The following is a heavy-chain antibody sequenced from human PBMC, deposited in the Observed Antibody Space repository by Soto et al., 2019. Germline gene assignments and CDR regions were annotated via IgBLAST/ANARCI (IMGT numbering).Heavy chain of an antibody. J-gene: IGHJ6*01. Sequence: AETLSLTCAFSGGSISINNWWSCFRQPPVKGLEWIGEIYHSGSTNYNPSLKSRVTISVDKSKNQFSLKLSSVTAADTAVYYCARGWGYYYGLDVWGQGTPVTVSS. CDR3: ARGWGYYYGLDV. CDR2: IYHSGST. CDR1: GGSISINNW. V-gene: IGHV4-4*02. D-gene: IGHD1-26*01.